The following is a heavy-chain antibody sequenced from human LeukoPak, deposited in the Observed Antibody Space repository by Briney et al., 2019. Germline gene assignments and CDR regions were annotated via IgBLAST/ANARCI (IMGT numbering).Heavy chain of an antibody. CDR2: ISGSSKII. V-gene: IGHV3-48*02. CDR1: GFTFSSYS. Sequence: SGGSLTLSCAASGFTFSSYSMNWVRQAPGKRLEWISYISGSSKIIHWAESLKGRFTISRDNAKNSLYLQMNSLRDEGTAVYYCARDYSSSGSFFGYYYGMDVWGQGTKVTVSS. J-gene: IGHJ6*02. CDR3: ARDYSSSGSFFGYYYGMDV. D-gene: IGHD1-26*01.